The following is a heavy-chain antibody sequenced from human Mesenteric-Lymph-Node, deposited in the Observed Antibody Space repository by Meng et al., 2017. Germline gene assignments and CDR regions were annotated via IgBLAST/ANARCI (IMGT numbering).Heavy chain of an antibody. CDR3: ARAGGLTYFDY. CDR1: GYTFSSYE. CDR2: ISTYKGNT. J-gene: IGHJ4*02. D-gene: IGHD3-16*01. V-gene: IGHV1-18*01. Sequence: ASVKVSCKASGYTFSSYEISWVRQAPGQGLEWVGWISTYKGNTEYAQKLQGRVTVTTDTSTNTAYMELRGLRSDDTAVYYCARAGGLTYFDYWGQGTLVTVSS.